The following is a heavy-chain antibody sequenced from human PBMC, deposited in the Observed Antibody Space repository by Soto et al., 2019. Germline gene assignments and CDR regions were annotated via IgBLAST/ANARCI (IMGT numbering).Heavy chain of an antibody. J-gene: IGHJ3*02. CDR1: GYIFSSYG. D-gene: IGHD6-19*01. Sequence: QVQLVQSGAEVKKPGASVKVSCKASGYIFSSYGLSWVRQAPGQGLEWMGWISAYNGNTIYAESLQGRVTMTTDTTTSTGYKELRSLRSDDTAVFYCARAGSDAFDIWGQGTMVTVSS. CDR3: ARAGSDAFDI. V-gene: IGHV1-18*01. CDR2: ISAYNGNT.